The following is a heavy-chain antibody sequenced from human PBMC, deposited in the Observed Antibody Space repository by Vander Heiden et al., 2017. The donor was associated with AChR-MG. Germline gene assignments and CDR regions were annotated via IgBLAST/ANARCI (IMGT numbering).Heavy chain of an antibody. J-gene: IGHJ4*02. CDR3: AREATTGHFDY. V-gene: IGHV3-53*01. D-gene: IGHD4-17*01. Sequence: EVQLVESGGGLIQPGGSLRLSCAASGFTVSSNYMRWVRPAPGKGLEWVSVSDSGGSTYYADSVKGRVTISRDNSKNTLYLQMNSLRAEDTAVYYCAREATTGHFDYWGQGTLVTVSS. CDR2: SDSGGST. CDR1: GFTVSSNY.